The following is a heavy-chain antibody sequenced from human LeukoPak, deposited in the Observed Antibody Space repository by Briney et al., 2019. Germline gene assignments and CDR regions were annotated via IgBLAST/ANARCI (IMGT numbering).Heavy chain of an antibody. CDR1: GGSISSGGYS. CDR2: IYHSGST. Sequence: SETLSLTCAVSGGSISSGGYSWSWIRQPPGKGLEWIGYIYHSGSTNYNPSLKSRVTISVDRSKNQFSLKLSSVTAADTAVYYCARGLATRHWYFDLWGRGTLVTVSS. D-gene: IGHD5-12*01. CDR3: ARGLATRHWYFDL. V-gene: IGHV4-30-2*01. J-gene: IGHJ2*01.